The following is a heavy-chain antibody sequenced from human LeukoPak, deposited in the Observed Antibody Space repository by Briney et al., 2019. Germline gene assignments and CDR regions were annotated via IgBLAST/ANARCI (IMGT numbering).Heavy chain of an antibody. Sequence: GASVKVSCKASGGTFSSYTISWVRQALGQGLEWMGRIIPILGIANYAQKFRGRVTITADKSTSTAYMELSSLRSEDTAVYYCARGFLGDYDYAFDIWGQGTMVTVSS. V-gene: IGHV1-69*02. CDR2: IIPILGIA. CDR1: GGTFSSYT. D-gene: IGHD4-17*01. J-gene: IGHJ3*02. CDR3: ARGFLGDYDYAFDI.